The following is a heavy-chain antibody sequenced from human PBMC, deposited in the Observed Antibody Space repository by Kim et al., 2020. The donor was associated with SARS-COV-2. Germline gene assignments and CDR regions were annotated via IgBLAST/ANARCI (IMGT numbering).Heavy chain of an antibody. V-gene: IGHV3-11*06. Sequence: KGRFTSSRDNAKNSLYLQMNSLRAEDTAVYYCARDRDDILTEGYYYGMDVWGQGTTVTVSS. J-gene: IGHJ6*02. D-gene: IGHD3-9*01. CDR3: ARDRDDILTEGYYYGMDV.